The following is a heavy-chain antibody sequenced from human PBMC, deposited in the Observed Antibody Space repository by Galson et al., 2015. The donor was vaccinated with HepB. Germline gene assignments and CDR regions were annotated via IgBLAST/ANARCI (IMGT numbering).Heavy chain of an antibody. CDR3: ARDSHCGGYVCYFDY. J-gene: IGHJ4*02. Sequence: SLRLSCAASGLTLNRYNMNWVRQAPGKGLEWVSSISGGSSSIYYADSVKGRFTISRDNAKNSLYLQMNSLRAEDTAVYFCARDSHCGGYVCYFDYWGQGTLVTVSS. D-gene: IGHD2-21*01. CDR1: GLTLNRYN. V-gene: IGHV3-21*01. CDR2: ISGGSSSI.